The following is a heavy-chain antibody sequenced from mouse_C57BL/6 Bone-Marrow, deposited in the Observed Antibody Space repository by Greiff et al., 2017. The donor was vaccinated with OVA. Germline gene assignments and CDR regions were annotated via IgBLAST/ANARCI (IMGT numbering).Heavy chain of an antibody. J-gene: IGHJ3*01. CDR2: IYPGDGDT. D-gene: IGHD1-1*01. V-gene: IGHV1-82*01. CDR1: GYAFSSSW. Sequence: QVQLQQSGPELVKPGASVKISCKASGYAFSSSWMNWVKQRPGKGLEWIGRIYPGDGDTNYNGKFKGKATLTADKSSSTAYMQLSSLTSEDSAVYVCARGRGTVVAEDWFAYWGQGTLVTVSA. CDR3: ARGRGTVVAEDWFAY.